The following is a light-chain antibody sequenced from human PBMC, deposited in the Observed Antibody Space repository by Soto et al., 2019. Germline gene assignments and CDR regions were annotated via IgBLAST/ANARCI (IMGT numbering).Light chain of an antibody. CDR3: QQYNTWPPIT. CDR2: GAS. Sequence: EIVMTQSAATLSVSTGERATLSCRASHSFTSNLAWYQQRPGQAPRLLIYGASTRATGIPVRFSGSGSGTEFTLTISSLQSEDFAVYYCQQYNTWPPITFGQGTRLEIK. V-gene: IGKV3-15*01. J-gene: IGKJ5*01. CDR1: HSFTSN.